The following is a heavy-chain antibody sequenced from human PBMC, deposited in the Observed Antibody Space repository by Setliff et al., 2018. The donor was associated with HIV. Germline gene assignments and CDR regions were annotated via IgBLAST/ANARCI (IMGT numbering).Heavy chain of an antibody. Sequence: PGGSLRLSCAASGFTFSSYSMNWVRQAPGKGLEWVSYISSSSSTIYYADSVKGRFTISRDNAKNSLYLQMNSLRAEDTAVYYCARVRATGGYYFDYWGQGTLVTVSS. V-gene: IGHV3-48*04. CDR2: ISSSSSTI. CDR1: GFTFSSYS. J-gene: IGHJ4*02. D-gene: IGHD7-27*01. CDR3: ARVRATGGYYFDY.